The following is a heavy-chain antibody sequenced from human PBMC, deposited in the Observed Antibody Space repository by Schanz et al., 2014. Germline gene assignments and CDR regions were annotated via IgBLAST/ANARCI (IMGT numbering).Heavy chain of an antibody. D-gene: IGHD3-10*01. CDR2: INPDHGAI. Sequence: QVQLVQSGAEGKKPGASVKVSCKASGYMFTGYSLHWVRQAPGQGLEWMGRINPDHGAINFAQKFQDRVTMTRGTSTSTAHMELRTLTSDDTAVYYCATESMVRAPTPSALAFWGQGTLVTVSS. CDR1: GYMFTGYS. V-gene: IGHV1-2*06. J-gene: IGHJ4*02. CDR3: ATESMVRAPTPSALAF.